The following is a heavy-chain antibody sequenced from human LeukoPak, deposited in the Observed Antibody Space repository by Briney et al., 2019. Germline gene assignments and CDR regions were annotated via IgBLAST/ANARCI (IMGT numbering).Heavy chain of an antibody. CDR1: GFTVSSNY. D-gene: IGHD6-6*01. V-gene: IGHV3-66*01. J-gene: IGHJ4*02. Sequence: GGSLRLSCAASGFTVSSNYMSWVRQAPGKGLEWVSVIYSGGSTYYADSVKGRFTISRDNSRNTLYLQMNSLRAEDTAVYYCAKARGSSGPFYWGQGTLVTVSS. CDR2: IYSGGST. CDR3: AKARGSSGPFY.